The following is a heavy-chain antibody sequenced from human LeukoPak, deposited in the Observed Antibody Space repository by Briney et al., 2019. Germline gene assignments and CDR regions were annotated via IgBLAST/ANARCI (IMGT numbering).Heavy chain of an antibody. J-gene: IGHJ4*02. CDR3: ARQDGNSKYYFDC. CDR2: IYPGDSDT. D-gene: IGHD1-1*01. Sequence: PGESLKISCKGSGYSFTYYWIGWVRQMPGKGLEWMGIIYPGDSDTRYRPSFQGQVTISVDKSISTAYLQWSSLKASDTAMYYCARQDGNSKYYFDCWGQGTLVTVSS. CDR1: GYSFTYYW. V-gene: IGHV5-51*01.